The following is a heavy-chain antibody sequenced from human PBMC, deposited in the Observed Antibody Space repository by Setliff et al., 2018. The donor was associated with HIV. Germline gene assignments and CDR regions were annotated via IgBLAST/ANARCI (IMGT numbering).Heavy chain of an antibody. CDR2: INHSGST. D-gene: IGHD2-2*01. J-gene: IGHJ1*01. Sequence: SETLSLTCTVSGGSISSTNYFWGWIRQPPGKGLEWIGTINHSGSTNYNPSLKSRVTISVDTSKNQFSLKLSSVTAADTAVYYCASLGYCSSPNCYYQYFQHWGQGTLVTVSS. CDR1: GGSISSTNYF. V-gene: IGHV4-39*07. CDR3: ASLGYCSSPNCYYQYFQH.